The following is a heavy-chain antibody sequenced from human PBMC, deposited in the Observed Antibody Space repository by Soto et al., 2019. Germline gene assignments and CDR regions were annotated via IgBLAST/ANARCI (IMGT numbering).Heavy chain of an antibody. V-gene: IGHV1-69*13. J-gene: IGHJ5*02. CDR2: SIPIFGTA. D-gene: IGHD5-12*01. CDR3: ARAGYGGYYNWFDP. Sequence: SVKVSCKASGGTFSSYAISWVRQAPGQGLEWMGGSIPIFGTANYAQKFQGRVTITADESTSTAYMELSSLRSEDTAVYYCARAGYGGYYNWFDPWGQGTLVTVSS. CDR1: GGTFSSYA.